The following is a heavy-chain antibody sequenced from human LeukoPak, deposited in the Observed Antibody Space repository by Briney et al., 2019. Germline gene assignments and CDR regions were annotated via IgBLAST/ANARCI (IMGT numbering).Heavy chain of an antibody. J-gene: IGHJ4*02. D-gene: IGHD3-22*01. Sequence: GGSLRLSCAASGFAFSDYYMSWIRQAPGKGLKWVSYISTRSTYINYADSVKGRFTISRDDAKNTLYLQMNSLRAEDTAVYYCARESGYPDYWGQGTLVTVSS. CDR1: GFAFSDYY. CDR2: ISTRSTYI. V-gene: IGHV3-11*06. CDR3: ARESGYPDY.